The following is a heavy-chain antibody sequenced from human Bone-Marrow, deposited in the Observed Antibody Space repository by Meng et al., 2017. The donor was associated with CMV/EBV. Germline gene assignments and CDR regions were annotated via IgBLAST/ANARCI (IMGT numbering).Heavy chain of an antibody. CDR2: INPNSGGT. J-gene: IGHJ6*02. CDR3: ARGDIVKVPTEMGDYYHNYGVDV. V-gene: IGHV1-2*02. CDR1: GYTFTGYY. Sequence: ASVKVSCKASGYTFTGYYMHWVRQAPGQGLEWMGWINPNSGGTNYAQKLQGRVTMTADTSTTTAYMELRRLRSDDTAVYYCARGDIVKVPTEMGDYYHNYGVDVWGQGTTVTVSS. D-gene: IGHD2-2*01.